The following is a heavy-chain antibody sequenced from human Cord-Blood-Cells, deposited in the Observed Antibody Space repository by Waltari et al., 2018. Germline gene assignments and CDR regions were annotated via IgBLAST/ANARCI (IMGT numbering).Heavy chain of an antibody. V-gene: IGHV3-33*01. CDR1: GFTFSSYG. J-gene: IGHJ4*02. D-gene: IGHD2-21*02. CDR3: ARGQRTAPLDY. CDR2: IWYDGSNK. Sequence: QVQLVESGGGVVQPGRSLRLSCAASGFTFSSYGMHWVRQAPGKGLEWVAVIWYDGSNKYYADSVKGRFTISRDNSKNTLYLQMNSLRAEDTAVYYCARGQRTAPLDYWGQGTLVTVSS.